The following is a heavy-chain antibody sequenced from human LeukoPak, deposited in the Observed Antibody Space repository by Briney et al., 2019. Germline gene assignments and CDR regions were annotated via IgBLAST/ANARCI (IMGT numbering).Heavy chain of an antibody. CDR2: ISGSGGST. CDR3: AKGGYDAHYGMNV. J-gene: IGHJ6*02. D-gene: IGHD5-12*01. V-gene: IGHV3-23*01. CDR1: GFTFSSYA. Sequence: GGSLRLSCASSGFTFSSYATSWVRQAPGKGLEWVSAISGSGGSTYYADSVKGRFTISRDNSKNTLYLQMNSLRVEDTAVYYCAKGGYDAHYGMNVWGQGTTVTVSS.